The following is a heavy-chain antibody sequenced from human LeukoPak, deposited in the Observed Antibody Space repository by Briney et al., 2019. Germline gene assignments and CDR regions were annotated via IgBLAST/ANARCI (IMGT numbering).Heavy chain of an antibody. CDR3: ARDPGGYCGGDCYSS. CDR2: INPSGGST. V-gene: IGHV1-46*01. D-gene: IGHD2-21*02. J-gene: IGHJ3*01. Sequence: GASVKVSCKASGYTFTSYYMHWVRQAPGQGLEWMGIINPSGGSTSYAQKFQGRVTMTRDTSTSTVYMELSSLRSEDTAVYYCARDPGGYCGGDCYSSWGQGTMVTVSS. CDR1: GYTFTSYY.